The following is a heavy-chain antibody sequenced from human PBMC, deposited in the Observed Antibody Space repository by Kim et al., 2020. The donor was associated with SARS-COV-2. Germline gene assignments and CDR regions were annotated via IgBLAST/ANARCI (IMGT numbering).Heavy chain of an antibody. Sequence: SVKGRFTISRDNSKNTLYLQMNSLRAEDTAVYYCARDPPTTVTTFFFFDYWGQGTLVTVSS. CDR3: ARDPPTTVTTFFFFDY. V-gene: IGHV3-30*01. J-gene: IGHJ4*02. D-gene: IGHD4-17*01.